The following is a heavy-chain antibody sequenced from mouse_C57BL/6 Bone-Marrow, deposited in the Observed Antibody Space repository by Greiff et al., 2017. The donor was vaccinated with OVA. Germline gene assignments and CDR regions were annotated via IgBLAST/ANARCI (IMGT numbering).Heavy chain of an antibody. CDR1: GFSLSTSGMG. CDR2: IYWDDDK. V-gene: IGHV8-12*01. Sequence: QVTLKVCGPGILQSSQTLSLTCSFSGFSLSTSGMGVSWIRQPSGKGLEWLAHIYWDDDKRYNPSLKSRLTISKDTSRNQVFLKITSVDTADTATYYCARSSVDYYAMDYWGQGTSVTVSS. CDR3: ARSSVDYYAMDY. J-gene: IGHJ4*01. D-gene: IGHD1-1*01.